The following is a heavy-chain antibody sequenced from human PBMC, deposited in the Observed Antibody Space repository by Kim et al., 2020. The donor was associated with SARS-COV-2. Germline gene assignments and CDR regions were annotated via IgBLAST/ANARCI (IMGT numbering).Heavy chain of an antibody. V-gene: IGHV1-2*02. D-gene: IGHD6-13*01. J-gene: IGHJ6*02. CDR3: AILRAAAYYGMDV. Sequence: YAQKFQGRVTRTRDTSISTAYMELSRLRSDDTAVYYCAILRAAAYYGMDVWGQGTTVTASS.